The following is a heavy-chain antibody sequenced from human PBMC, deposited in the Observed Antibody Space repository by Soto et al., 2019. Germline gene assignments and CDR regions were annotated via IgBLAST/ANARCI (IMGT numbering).Heavy chain of an antibody. V-gene: IGHV3-30*18. D-gene: IGHD1-1*01. CDR1: IFTSSNHD. CDR3: AKDKGVFNWATSYFDY. Sequence: GGSLTVSSSAPIFTSSNHDLRCLPTTPFKGLEWVALTSYDGNNEYYTDSVKGRFTISRDNSKNTLFLQMNSPRPEDTAVYYCAKDKGVFNWATSYFDYWGQGTLVTVS. J-gene: IGHJ4*02. CDR2: TSYDGNNE.